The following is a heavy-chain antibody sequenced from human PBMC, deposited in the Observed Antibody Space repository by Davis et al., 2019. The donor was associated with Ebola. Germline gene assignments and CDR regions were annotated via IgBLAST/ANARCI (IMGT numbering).Heavy chain of an antibody. D-gene: IGHD1-1*01. CDR3: ARAQFPTTSDH. CDR2: INPHNGNT. J-gene: IGHJ4*02. Sequence: ASFLVFCCASAYTFSSYGITWVRQAPGQGLEWMGWINPHNGNTNYAQNVQGRVTMTTDTSTSTAYMEVGILRSDDTAVYYCARAQFPTTSDHWGQGTLVTVS. CDR1: AYTFSSYG. V-gene: IGHV1-18*04.